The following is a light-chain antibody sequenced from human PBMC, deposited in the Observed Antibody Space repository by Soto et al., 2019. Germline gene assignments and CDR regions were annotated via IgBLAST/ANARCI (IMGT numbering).Light chain of an antibody. J-gene: IGLJ1*01. CDR1: NIGSKS. CDR2: YDS. V-gene: IGLV3-21*04. Sequence: SYELTQPPSVSVAPGKTARITCGGNNIGSKSVHWYQQKPGQAPVLAIYYDSDRPSGIPERFSGSNSGNTATLTISRVEAGDEPDYYCQVWDSSSDHYVFGTGTKLTVL. CDR3: QVWDSSSDHYV.